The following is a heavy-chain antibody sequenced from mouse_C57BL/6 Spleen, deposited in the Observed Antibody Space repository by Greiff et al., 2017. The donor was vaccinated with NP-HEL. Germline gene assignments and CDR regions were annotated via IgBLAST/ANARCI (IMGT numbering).Heavy chain of an antibody. Sequence: QVQLQQPGAELVKPGASVKLSCKASGYTFTSYWMQWVKQRPGQGLEWIGEIDPSDSYTNYNPKFKGKATLTVDTSSSTAYMQLSSLTSEDSAVYYGARRGTVVSFDYWGQGTTLTVSS. CDR2: IDPSDSYT. CDR1: GYTFTSYW. J-gene: IGHJ2*01. V-gene: IGHV1-50*01. CDR3: ARRGTVVSFDY. D-gene: IGHD1-1*01.